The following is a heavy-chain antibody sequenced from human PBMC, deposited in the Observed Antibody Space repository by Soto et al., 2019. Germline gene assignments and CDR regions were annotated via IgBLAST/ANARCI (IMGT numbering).Heavy chain of an antibody. V-gene: IGHV3-23*01. J-gene: IGHJ4*02. D-gene: IGHD3-3*01. CDR2: ISGSGGST. Sequence: GGSLRLSCAASGFTFSSYAMSWVRQAPGKGLEWVSAISGSGGSTYYADSVKGRFTISRDNSKNTLYLQMNSLRAEDTAVYYCVKTNPGSYYDFWSGYYTGDYWGQGTLVTVSS. CDR3: VKTNPGSYYDFWSGYYTGDY. CDR1: GFTFSSYA.